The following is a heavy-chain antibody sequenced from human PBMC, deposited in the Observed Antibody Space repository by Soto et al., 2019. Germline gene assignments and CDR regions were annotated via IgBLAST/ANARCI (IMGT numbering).Heavy chain of an antibody. CDR3: ARDLGESSGSADYYYGMDV. V-gene: IGHV3-33*01. J-gene: IGHJ6*02. CDR2: IWYDGSNK. D-gene: IGHD3-16*01. CDR1: GFTFSSYG. Sequence: GGSLRLSCAASGFTFSSYGMHWVRQAPGKGLEWVAVIWYDGSNKYYADSVKGRFTISRDNSKNTLYLQMNSLRAEDTAVYYCARDLGESSGSADYYYGMDVWGQGTTVTVSS.